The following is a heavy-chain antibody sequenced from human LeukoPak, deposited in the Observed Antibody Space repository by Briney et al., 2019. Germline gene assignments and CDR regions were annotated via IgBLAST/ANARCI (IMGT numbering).Heavy chain of an antibody. J-gene: IGHJ5*02. V-gene: IGHV4-59*01. CDR2: IYYSGST. CDR3: ARGPYDSSGYYPLGWFDP. Sequence: SETLSLTCTVSGGSISSYYWSWIRQPPGKGLEWIGYIYYSGSTNYNPSLKSRVTISVATSKNQFSLKLSSVTAAATAVYYCARGPYDSSGYYPLGWFDPWGQGTLVTVSS. CDR1: GGSISSYY. D-gene: IGHD3-22*01.